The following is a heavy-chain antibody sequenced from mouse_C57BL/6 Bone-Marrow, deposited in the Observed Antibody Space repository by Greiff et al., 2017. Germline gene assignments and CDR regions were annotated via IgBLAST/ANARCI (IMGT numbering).Heavy chain of an antibody. CDR2: IRNKANNHAT. J-gene: IGHJ2*01. Sequence: EVKLVESGGGLVQPGGSMKLSCAASGFTFSDAWMDWVRQSPEKGLEWVAEIRNKANNHATYYAESVKGRFTISRDDSKSSVYLQMNSLRAEDTGIYYCTRNGPSTVVATNYFDYWGQGTTLTVSS. V-gene: IGHV6-6*01. CDR1: GFTFSDAW. D-gene: IGHD1-1*01. CDR3: TRNGPSTVVATNYFDY.